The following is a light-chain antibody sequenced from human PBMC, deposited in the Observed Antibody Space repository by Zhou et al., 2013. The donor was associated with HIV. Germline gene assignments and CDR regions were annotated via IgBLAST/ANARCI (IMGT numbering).Light chain of an antibody. CDR3: MQALQTPLT. J-gene: IGKJ4*01. CDR1: QSLLHSNGYYY. V-gene: IGKV2-28*01. Sequence: DIVMTQSPLSLPVTPGEAASISCRSSQSLLHSNGYYYLDWYLQKPGQSPQLLIHLGSNRASGVPDRFSGSGSGTDFTLKISRVEAEDVGVYYCMQALQTPLTFGGGTKGGDQT. CDR2: LGS.